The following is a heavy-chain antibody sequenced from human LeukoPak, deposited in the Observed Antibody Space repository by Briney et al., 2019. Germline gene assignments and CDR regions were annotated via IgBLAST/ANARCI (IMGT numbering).Heavy chain of an antibody. J-gene: IGHJ6*02. CDR1: GFTFSSYE. CDR3: ARDLKRTSYGMDV. Sequence: GGSLRLSCAAPGFTFSSYEMNWVRQAPGKGLEWVSYISSSGSTIYYADSVKGRFTISRDNAKNSLYLQMNSLRAEDTAVYYCARDLKRTSYGMDVWGQGTTVTVSS. CDR2: ISSSGSTI. D-gene: IGHD3-9*01. V-gene: IGHV3-48*03.